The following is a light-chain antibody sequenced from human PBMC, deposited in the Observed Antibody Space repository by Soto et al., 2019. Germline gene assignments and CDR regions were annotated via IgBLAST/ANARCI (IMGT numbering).Light chain of an antibody. J-gene: IGLJ2*01. V-gene: IGLV2-8*01. CDR3: GTWDSSLSAVV. Sequence: QSVLTQPPSASGSPGQSVTISCTGTSSDVGGYNYVSWYQQHPGKAPKLMIYEVFKRPAGVPDRFSASKSGTSATLGITGLQTGDEADYYCGTWDSSLSAVVFGGGTKVTVL. CDR2: EVF. CDR1: SSDVGGYNY.